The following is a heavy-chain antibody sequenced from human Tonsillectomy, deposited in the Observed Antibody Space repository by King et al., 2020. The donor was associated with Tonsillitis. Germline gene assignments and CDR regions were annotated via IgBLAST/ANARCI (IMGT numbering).Heavy chain of an antibody. D-gene: IGHD6-19*01. Sequence: VQLQQWGAGLLKPSETLSLTRAVYGGSFSGYYWSWIRQPPGKGLEWIGEINHSGSTNYNPSLKSRVTISVDTSKNQFSLKLSSVTAADTAVYYCARLVAVAGDYWGQGTLVTVSS. CDR1: GGSFSGYY. CDR3: ARLVAVAGDY. V-gene: IGHV4-34*01. CDR2: INHSGST. J-gene: IGHJ4*02.